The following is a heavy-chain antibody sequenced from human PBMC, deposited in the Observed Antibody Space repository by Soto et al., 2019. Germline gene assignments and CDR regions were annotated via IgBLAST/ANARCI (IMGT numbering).Heavy chain of an antibody. CDR1: GDSVSSNSAA. CDR3: ARDPGIAGASTPQNWFDP. J-gene: IGHJ5*02. V-gene: IGHV6-1*01. Sequence: SQTLSLTCAISGDSVSSNSAAWNWIRQSPSRGLEWLGRTYYRSKWYNDYAVSVKSRITINPDTSKNQFSLQLNSVTPADTAVYYCARDPGIAGASTPQNWFDPWVQGTLVTVSS. CDR2: TYYRSKWYN. D-gene: IGHD6-19*01.